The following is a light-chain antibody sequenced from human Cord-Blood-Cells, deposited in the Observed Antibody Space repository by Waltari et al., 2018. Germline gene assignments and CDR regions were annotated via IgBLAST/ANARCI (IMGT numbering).Light chain of an antibody. V-gene: IGKV1-39*01. CDR2: AAS. J-gene: IGKJ5*01. CDR3: QQSYSTPIT. CDR1: QSISSY. Sequence: DIQMNQSLSSLSASVGDRVTITCRASQSISSYLNWYQQKPGKAPKLLIYAASSLQSGVPSRFSGSGSGTDFTLTISSLQPEDFATYYCQQSYSTPITFGQGTRLEIK.